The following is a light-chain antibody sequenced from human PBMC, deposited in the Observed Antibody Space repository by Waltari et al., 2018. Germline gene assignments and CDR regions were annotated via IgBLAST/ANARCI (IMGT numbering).Light chain of an antibody. CDR3: QKYVNLPAT. J-gene: IGKJ1*01. CDR2: HAS. Sequence: ERATPSGRASESVSKYLAWYQQKPGQAPRLLIYHASIRATGIPDRFSGSGSGTDFSLTISRLEPEDSAVYYCQKYVNLPATFGRGTKVEIK. CDR1: ESVSKY. V-gene: IGKV3-20*01.